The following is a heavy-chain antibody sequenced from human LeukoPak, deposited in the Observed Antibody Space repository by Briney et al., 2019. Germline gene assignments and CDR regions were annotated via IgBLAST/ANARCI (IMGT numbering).Heavy chain of an antibody. CDR2: INPSGGST. J-gene: IGHJ4*02. CDR1: GYTFTSYY. V-gene: IGHV1-46*01. CDR3: ARGNDFTMIVVVTNRDFDY. D-gene: IGHD3-22*01. Sequence: ASVKVSCKASGYTFTSYYMHLVRQAPGQGLEWMGIINPSGGSTSYAQKFQGRVTMTRDTSTSTVYMELSSLRSEDTAVYYCARGNDFTMIVVVTNRDFDYWGQGTLVTVSS.